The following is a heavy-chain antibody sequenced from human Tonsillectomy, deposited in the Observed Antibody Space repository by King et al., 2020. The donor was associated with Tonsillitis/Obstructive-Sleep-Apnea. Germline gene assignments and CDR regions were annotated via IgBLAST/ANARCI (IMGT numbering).Heavy chain of an antibody. CDR1: GYRFSSYW. D-gene: IGHD3-10*01. CDR2: IYPGDSNT. V-gene: IGHV5-51*01. Sequence: VQLVQSGAEVKKPGESLKISCKGSGYRFSSYWIGWVRQMPGKGLEWMGIIYPGDSNTRYSPSFQGQVTISADKSINTAYLQWSSLKASDTAIYYCAGQSGSGIYSPTSYSYYSSLDVWGKGTPAPVPS. J-gene: IGHJ6*03. CDR3: AGQSGSGIYSPTSYSYYSSLDV.